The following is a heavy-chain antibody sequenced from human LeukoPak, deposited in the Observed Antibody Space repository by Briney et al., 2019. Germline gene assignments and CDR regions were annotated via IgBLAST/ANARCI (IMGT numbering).Heavy chain of an antibody. J-gene: IGHJ4*02. D-gene: IGHD6-19*01. CDR3: AREGWDQRDTAAFDH. CDR2: INPNSGGT. V-gene: IGHV1-2*02. CDR1: GYTFTGYY. Sequence: ASVKVSCKASGYTFTGYYMHWVRQAPGQGLEWMGWINPNSGGTNYAQKFQGRVTMTRDTSISTVYMELSRLGPDDTAVYYCAREGWDQRDTAAFDHWGQGTLVTVSS.